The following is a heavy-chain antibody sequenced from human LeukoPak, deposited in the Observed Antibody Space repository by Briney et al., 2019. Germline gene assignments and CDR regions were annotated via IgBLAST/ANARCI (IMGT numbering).Heavy chain of an antibody. Sequence: GASVKVSCKASGYTFNNFGISWVRQAPGQGREWMGWISAYNGNTNYAQKLQGRVTMTTDTSTSTAYMELRSLRSDDTAVYYCARVGYCSGGSCYKDWFDPWGQGTLVTVSS. CDR2: ISAYNGNT. V-gene: IGHV1-18*01. J-gene: IGHJ5*02. CDR1: GYTFNNFG. CDR3: ARVGYCSGGSCYKDWFDP. D-gene: IGHD2-15*01.